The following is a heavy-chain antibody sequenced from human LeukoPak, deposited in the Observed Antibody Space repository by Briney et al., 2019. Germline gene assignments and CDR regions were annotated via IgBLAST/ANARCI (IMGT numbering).Heavy chain of an antibody. V-gene: IGHV4-4*07. Sequence: SETLSLTCTVSGGSSSNYHWNWIRQPAGKGLEWIGRIYTTGSTSYNPSLKSRVTLSMDTSKNQFSLNLRSVTAADTAVYYCASQGYHDSSGFYYFDYWGQGTLVTVSS. CDR1: GGSSSNYH. D-gene: IGHD3-22*01. J-gene: IGHJ4*02. CDR2: IYTTGST. CDR3: ASQGYHDSSGFYYFDY.